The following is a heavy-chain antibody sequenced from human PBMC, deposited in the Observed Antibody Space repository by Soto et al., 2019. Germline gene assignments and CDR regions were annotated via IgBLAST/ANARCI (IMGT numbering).Heavy chain of an antibody. D-gene: IGHD3-22*01. CDR3: AKMSSGHTTPFDY. V-gene: IGHV3-30*18. CDR1: GFTFSAYG. CDR2: ISHDGSNT. Sequence: GGSLRLSCAASGFTFSAYGIHWVRQAPGKGLEWVAVISHDGSNTNYADSVKGRFTFSRDNSKDTVYLQMNSLRAEDTALYYCAKMSSGHTTPFDYWGQGTLVTVSS. J-gene: IGHJ4*02.